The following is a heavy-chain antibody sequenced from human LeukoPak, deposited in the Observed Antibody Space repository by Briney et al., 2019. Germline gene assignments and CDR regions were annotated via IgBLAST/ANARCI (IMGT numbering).Heavy chain of an antibody. V-gene: IGHV4-4*07. Sequence: SETLSLTCTVSGGSINNYYWSWIQQPAGKGLEWIGRIYSSGATNYNPSLKSRVTMSVDTSKNQFSLKLNSVTASDTAVYFCARVSSGWSYYFDYWGQGTLVTVSS. CDR1: GGSINNYY. CDR2: IYSSGAT. CDR3: ARVSSGWSYYFDY. D-gene: IGHD6-19*01. J-gene: IGHJ4*02.